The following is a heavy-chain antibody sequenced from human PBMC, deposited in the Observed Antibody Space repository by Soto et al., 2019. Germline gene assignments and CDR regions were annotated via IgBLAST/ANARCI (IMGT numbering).Heavy chain of an antibody. V-gene: IGHV4-31*03. CDR3: ARGRGTVTTVTTHLDY. Sequence: QVQLQESGPGLVKPSQTLSLTCTVSGGSISSGGYYWSWIRQHPGKGLEWIGYIYYSGSTYYNPSLTIRVTLSVDTCKNQFSLKLSSVTAADTAVYYCARGRGTVTTVTTHLDYWGQGTLVTVSS. CDR1: GGSISSGGYY. CDR2: IYYSGST. D-gene: IGHD4-17*01. J-gene: IGHJ4*02.